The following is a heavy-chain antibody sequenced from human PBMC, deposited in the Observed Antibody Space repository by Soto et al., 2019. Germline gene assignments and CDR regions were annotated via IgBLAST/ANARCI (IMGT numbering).Heavy chain of an antibody. D-gene: IGHD3-22*01. Sequence: SETLSLTCTVSGGSISSYYWSWIRQPPGKGLEWIGYIYYSGSTNYNPSLKSRVTISVDTSKNQFSLKLSSVTAADTAVYYCAREYYYDSSGYFSYNWFDPWGQGSLVTVSS. J-gene: IGHJ5*02. CDR1: GGSISSYY. CDR2: IYYSGST. CDR3: AREYYYDSSGYFSYNWFDP. V-gene: IGHV4-59*01.